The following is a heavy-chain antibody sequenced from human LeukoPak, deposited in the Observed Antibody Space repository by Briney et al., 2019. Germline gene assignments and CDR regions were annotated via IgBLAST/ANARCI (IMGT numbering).Heavy chain of an antibody. V-gene: IGHV3-30*02. CDR3: AKGSYHCSNNCPLYYYYMDV. Sequence: GGSLRLSCAASGFTFSRHGMHWVRQAPGKGLEWVAFIRYDGSDTYYSDSVKGRFTISRDNSENTLYLQMNSLRPEDTAVYYCAKGSYHCSNNCPLYYYYMDVWGKGTTVIVSS. J-gene: IGHJ6*03. CDR1: GFTFSRHG. D-gene: IGHD1-20*01. CDR2: IRYDGSDT.